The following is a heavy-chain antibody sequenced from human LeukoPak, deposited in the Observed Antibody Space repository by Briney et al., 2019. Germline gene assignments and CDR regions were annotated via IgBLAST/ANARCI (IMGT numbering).Heavy chain of an antibody. V-gene: IGHV3-23*01. CDR1: GFTFSSYA. Sequence: GGSLGLSCAASGFTFSSYAMSWVRQAPGKGLEWVSAISGGGIGIYYADSLKGRFTISRDDSKNTLYLQMNNLRAEDTAVYYCTRRRGNQQPIDYWGQGTLVTVSS. CDR3: TRRRGNQQPIDY. D-gene: IGHD2-2*01. CDR2: ISGGGIGI. J-gene: IGHJ4*02.